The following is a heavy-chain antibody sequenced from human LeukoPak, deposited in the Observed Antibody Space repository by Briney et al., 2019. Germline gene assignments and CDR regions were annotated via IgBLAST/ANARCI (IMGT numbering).Heavy chain of an antibody. CDR1: GFTFSSYG. J-gene: IGHJ4*02. Sequence: GGSLRLSCAASGFTFSSYGMSWVRQAPGKGLEWVSAISGSGGSTCYADSVEGRFTISRDNSKNTLYLQMNSLRAEDTAIYYCAKKFSSTWRALDYWGQGTLVTVSS. D-gene: IGHD6-13*01. V-gene: IGHV3-23*01. CDR3: AKKFSSTWRALDY. CDR2: ISGSGGST.